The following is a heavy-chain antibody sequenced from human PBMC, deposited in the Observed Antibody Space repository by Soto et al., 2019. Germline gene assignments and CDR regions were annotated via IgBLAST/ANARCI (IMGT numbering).Heavy chain of an antibody. CDR2: ISSSSSYI. CDR3: ARAISPYCSGGSCYEVGSYYYYGMDV. Sequence: GGSLRLSCAASGFTFSSYSMNWVRQAPGKGLEWVSSISSSSSYIYYADSVKGRFTISRDNAKNSLYLQMNSLRAEDTAVYYCARAISPYCSGGSCYEVGSYYYYGMDVWGQGTTVTVSS. D-gene: IGHD2-15*01. V-gene: IGHV3-21*01. J-gene: IGHJ6*02. CDR1: GFTFSSYS.